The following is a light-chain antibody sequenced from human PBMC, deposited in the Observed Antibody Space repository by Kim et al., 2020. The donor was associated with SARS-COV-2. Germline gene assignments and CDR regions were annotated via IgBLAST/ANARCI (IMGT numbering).Light chain of an antibody. CDR3: QQSYTSLYT. V-gene: IGKV1-39*01. CDR2: GAS. J-gene: IGKJ2*01. CDR1: QSISTY. Sequence: DIQMTQSPLSLSAYVGDRVTITCRASQSISTYLNWYQQKPGKAPNLLIYGASSLQSGVPSRFSGSGSGTDFTLTISSLQPEDFATYYCQQSYTSLYTFGQGTKLEI.